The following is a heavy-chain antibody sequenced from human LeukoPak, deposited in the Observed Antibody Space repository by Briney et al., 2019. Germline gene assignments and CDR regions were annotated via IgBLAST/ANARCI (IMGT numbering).Heavy chain of an antibody. Sequence: QPGGSLRLSCAASGFTFNSYAMTWVRQAPGKGLEWVAHVSGSGCITYYADSVKGRFTIFRDNSKNTLYLQMDSLRAEDTAVYYCAKTTAGNSSGRNPGWPVDYWGQGTLVTVSS. V-gene: IGHV3-23*01. CDR3: AKTTAGNSSGRNPGWPVDY. J-gene: IGHJ4*02. D-gene: IGHD6-19*01. CDR2: VSGSGCIT. CDR1: GFTFNSYA.